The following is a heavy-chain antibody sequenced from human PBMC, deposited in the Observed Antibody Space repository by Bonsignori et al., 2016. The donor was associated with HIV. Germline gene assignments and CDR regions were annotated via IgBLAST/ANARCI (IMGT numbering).Heavy chain of an antibody. CDR2: IFSNDEK. V-gene: IGHV2-26*04. D-gene: IGHD6-13*01. Sequence: WIRQPPGKALEWLAHIFSNDEKSYSTSLKSRLTISKDTSKSQVVLTMTNMDPVDTATYYCAWIQQLATGGYYYYMDVWGKGTTVTVSS. CDR3: AWIQQLATGGYYYYMDV. J-gene: IGHJ6*03.